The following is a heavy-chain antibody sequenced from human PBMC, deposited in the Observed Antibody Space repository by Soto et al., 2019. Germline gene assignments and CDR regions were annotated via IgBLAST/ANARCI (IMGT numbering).Heavy chain of an antibody. J-gene: IGHJ4*02. D-gene: IGHD2-21*02. CDR2: IFYSGST. Sequence: LSLTCTVSGGSVNSYYWSWIRQPPGKGLEWIGYIFYSGSTKSNPSLKSRVTMSVDMSKNQFSLRLTSVTAADTAVYYCARVFPSYCGGDCSYFDSWGQGTLVTVSS. CDR1: GGSVNSYY. CDR3: ARVFPSYCGGDCSYFDS. V-gene: IGHV4-59*02.